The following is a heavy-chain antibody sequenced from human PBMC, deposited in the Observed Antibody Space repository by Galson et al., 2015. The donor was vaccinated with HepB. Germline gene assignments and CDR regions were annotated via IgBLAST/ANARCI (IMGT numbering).Heavy chain of an antibody. D-gene: IGHD2-2*01. CDR2: IRSKANNYAT. V-gene: IGHV3-73*01. CDR3: TRLGDSSVYSSR. J-gene: IGHJ4*02. Sequence: SLRLSCAASGFTFSGSAIHWVRQASGKGPEWVGRIRSKANNYATSYVPSLQGRFTISRHDSNNMAFLHMTSLKIEDTAVYYCTRLGDSSVYSSRWGQGTLVTVSS. CDR1: GFTFSGSA.